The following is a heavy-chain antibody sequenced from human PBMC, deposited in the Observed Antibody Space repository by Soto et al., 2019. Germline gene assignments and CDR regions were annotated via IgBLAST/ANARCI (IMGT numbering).Heavy chain of an antibody. CDR2: ISGSGGST. D-gene: IGHD3-3*01. Sequence: EVQLLESGGGLVQPGGSLRLSCAASGFTFSTYAMTWVRQAPGKGLEWVSGISGSGGSTYYADSVKGRFTISRDNSKNTLYLQMNSLRAEDTAVYYCAKRPLATVFGVAGNRFDPWGQGTVVTVSS. CDR3: AKRPLATVFGVAGNRFDP. J-gene: IGHJ5*02. V-gene: IGHV3-23*01. CDR1: GFTFSTYA.